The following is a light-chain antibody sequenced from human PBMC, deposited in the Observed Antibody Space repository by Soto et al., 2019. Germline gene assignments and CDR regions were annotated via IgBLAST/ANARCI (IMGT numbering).Light chain of an antibody. CDR3: QKYNRAPFT. J-gene: IGKJ3*01. CDR2: AAS. V-gene: IGKV1-27*01. CDR1: QGIANY. Sequence: DSQMTQSPSSLSASVGDRLTITCRASQGIANYLAWYQQKPGKVPKLLIYAASTLHSGVPSRFSGSGSGTDFTLIITSLQPEDVATYFCQKYNRAPFTFGPGTKVDIK.